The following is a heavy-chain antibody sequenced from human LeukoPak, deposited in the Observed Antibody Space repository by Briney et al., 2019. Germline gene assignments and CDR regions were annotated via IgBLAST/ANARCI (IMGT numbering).Heavy chain of an antibody. CDR1: GFSFSSYN. J-gene: IGHJ6*03. CDR3: ARDPYSGTYGDTYYYYMDV. Sequence: GGSLRLSCAASGFSFSSYNMIWVRQTPGKGLEWDSSITSSSTYTFYADSVKGRFTISRDNARNSLYLQMNSLRAEDTAVYYCARDPYSGTYGDTYYYYMDVWGKGTTVTISS. V-gene: IGHV3-21*01. D-gene: IGHD1-26*01. CDR2: ITSSSTYT.